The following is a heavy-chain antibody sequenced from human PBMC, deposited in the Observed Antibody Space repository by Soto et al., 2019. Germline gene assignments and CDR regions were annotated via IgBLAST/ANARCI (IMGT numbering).Heavy chain of an antibody. Sequence: PXGSLRLSCAASGFTFSSYAMSWVRQAPGKGLEWVSAISGSGGSTYYADSVKGRFTISRDNSKNTLYLQMNSLRAEDTAVYYCAKYPYGSGSYSQEYQTQYYYYYGMDVWGQGTTVTVSS. V-gene: IGHV3-23*01. CDR1: GFTFSSYA. CDR2: ISGSGGST. J-gene: IGHJ6*02. D-gene: IGHD3-10*01. CDR3: AKYPYGSGSYSQEYQTQYYYYYGMDV.